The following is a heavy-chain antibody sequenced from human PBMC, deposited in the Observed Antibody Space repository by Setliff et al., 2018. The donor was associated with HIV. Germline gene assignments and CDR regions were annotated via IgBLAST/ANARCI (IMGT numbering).Heavy chain of an antibody. CDR3: VRQGLTMNRGVPAPILYYFDY. Sequence: SETLSLTCTVSGGSISGYYWGWIRQPPGKGLEWIGTMYYRGTTYNNPSLKSRVTFSADTSKNQFSLNLNSVTATDTAVYYCVRQGLTMNRGVPAPILYYFDYWGQGILVTVSS. J-gene: IGHJ4*02. CDR2: MYYRGTT. V-gene: IGHV4-39*01. D-gene: IGHD3-10*01. CDR1: GGSISGYY.